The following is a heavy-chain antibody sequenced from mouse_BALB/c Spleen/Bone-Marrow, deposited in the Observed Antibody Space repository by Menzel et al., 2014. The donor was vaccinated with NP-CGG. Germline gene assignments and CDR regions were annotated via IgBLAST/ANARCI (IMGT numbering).Heavy chain of an antibody. V-gene: IGHV14-3*02. CDR2: IDPANGNT. Sequence: VQLQQSGAELVKPGASVKLSCTASGFSIKDTYLHWVKQRPEQGLEWIGRIDPANGNTKYDPKFQGKATITADTSSNTAYLQLSSLTSEDTAVYYCASYRYAWYFDVWGAGITVTVSS. J-gene: IGHJ1*01. D-gene: IGHD2-14*01. CDR3: ASYRYAWYFDV. CDR1: GFSIKDTY.